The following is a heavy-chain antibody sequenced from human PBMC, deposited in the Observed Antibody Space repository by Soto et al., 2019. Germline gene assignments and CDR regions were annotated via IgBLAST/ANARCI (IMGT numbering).Heavy chain of an antibody. V-gene: IGHV1-69*01. Sequence: QVQLVQSGADVKKPGSSVKVSCKASGGTFSSYAISWVRKAPGQGLEWMGEIIPIFCTTNYAQKFQGRVTITADESTSTVYMELSSLRSEDTAIYYCAKVGYCSGGSCYGGYWFDSWGQGTLVTVSS. CDR3: AKVGYCSGGSCYGGYWFDS. CDR2: IIPIFCTT. CDR1: GGTFSSYA. J-gene: IGHJ5*01. D-gene: IGHD2-15*01.